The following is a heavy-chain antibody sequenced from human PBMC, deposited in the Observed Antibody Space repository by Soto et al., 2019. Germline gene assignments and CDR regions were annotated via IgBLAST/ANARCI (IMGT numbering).Heavy chain of an antibody. CDR3: AMLGGWSGGSSGMDV. D-gene: IGHD6-19*01. CDR1: GLIFSDYH. Sequence: EVQLVESGGGLVQPGGSLRLSCAASGLIFSDYHMDWVRQAPGKGLEWVGRIRRKANSYTTEYAASVKGRFTISRDDSKNSLYLQMNSRKSEDTAVYYCAMLGGWSGGSSGMDVWGQGTTVTVSS. J-gene: IGHJ6*02. CDR2: IRRKANSYTT. V-gene: IGHV3-72*01.